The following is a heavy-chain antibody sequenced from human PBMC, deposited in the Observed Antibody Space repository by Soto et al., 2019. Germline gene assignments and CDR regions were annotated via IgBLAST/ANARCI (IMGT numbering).Heavy chain of an antibody. J-gene: IGHJ4*02. Sequence: GGSLRLSCAASGFTVSSNYMSWVRQAPGKGLEWVSVIYSGGSTYYADSVKGRFTISRDNSKNTLYLQMNSLRAEDTAVYYCARDHPIWSGYPFDYWGQGTLVTVSS. CDR3: ARDHPIWSGYPFDY. CDR2: IYSGGST. D-gene: IGHD3-3*01. V-gene: IGHV3-66*01. CDR1: GFTVSSNY.